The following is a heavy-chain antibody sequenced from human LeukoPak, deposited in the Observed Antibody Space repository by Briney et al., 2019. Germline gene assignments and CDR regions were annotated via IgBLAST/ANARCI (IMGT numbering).Heavy chain of an antibody. Sequence: PGGSLRLSCAASGFTFDDYAMHWVRQAPGKGLEWVSGISWNSGSIGYADSVKGRFTISRDNAKNSQYLQMNSLRAEDTALYYCAPSGGQLGWFDPWGQGTLVTVSS. CDR2: ISWNSGSI. CDR3: APSGGQLGWFDP. CDR1: GFTFDDYA. J-gene: IGHJ5*02. D-gene: IGHD6-6*01. V-gene: IGHV3-9*01.